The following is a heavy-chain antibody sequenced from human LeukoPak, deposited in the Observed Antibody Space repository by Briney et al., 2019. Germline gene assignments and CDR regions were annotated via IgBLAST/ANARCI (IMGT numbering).Heavy chain of an antibody. V-gene: IGHV1-69*13. Sequence: SVKVSCKASGGTYSSYAISWVRQAAGQWLEWMGGIIPIFGTANYAQKFQGRVTITADESTSTAYMELSSLRSEDTAVYYCARETPPGLLGDYWGQGTLVTVSS. D-gene: IGHD1-26*01. CDR2: IIPIFGTA. J-gene: IGHJ4*02. CDR3: ARETPPGLLGDY. CDR1: GGTYSSYA.